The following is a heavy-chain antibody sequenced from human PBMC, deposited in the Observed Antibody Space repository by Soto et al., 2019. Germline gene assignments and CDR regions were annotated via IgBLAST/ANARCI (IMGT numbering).Heavy chain of an antibody. CDR2: IIPMFGTA. Sequence: QVQLVQSGAEVKKPESSVKVSCKAPGGTFSTYASSWVRQAPGQGLEWMGGIIPMFGTANYAQRFQDRVTITADESTNTVYMELSSLRCEDTAVYFCASGIQLWLRRINNGYSGWGQGTLVTVSS. J-gene: IGHJ4*02. V-gene: IGHV1-69*12. CDR3: ASGIQLWLRRINNGYSG. D-gene: IGHD5-18*01. CDR1: GGTFSTYA.